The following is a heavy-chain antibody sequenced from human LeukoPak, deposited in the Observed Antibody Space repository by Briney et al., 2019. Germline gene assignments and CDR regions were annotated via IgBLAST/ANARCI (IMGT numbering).Heavy chain of an antibody. CDR3: ARDSSGWPFDY. CDR1: GFTFSSYE. V-gene: IGHV3-48*03. J-gene: IGHJ4*02. CDR2: ISSSGSTI. D-gene: IGHD6-19*01. Sequence: GGSLRLSCAASGFTFSSYEMNWVRQAPGKGLKWVSYISSSGSTIYYADSVKGRFTISRDNAKNSLYLQMNSLRAEDTAVYYCARDSSGWPFDYWGQGTLVTVSS.